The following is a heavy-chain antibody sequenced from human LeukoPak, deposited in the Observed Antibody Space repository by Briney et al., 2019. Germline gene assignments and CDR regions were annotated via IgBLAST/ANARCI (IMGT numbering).Heavy chain of an antibody. CDR2: IYHSGST. CDR1: GGSISSGGYS. V-gene: IGHV4-30-2*01. Sequence: PSQTLSLTCAVSGGSISSGGYSWSWIRQPPGKGLEWIGYIYHSGSTYYNPSLKSRVTMSVDRSKNQFSLKLSSVTAADTAVYYCARYYYDSSGYYYFFDYWGQGTLVTVSS. CDR3: ARYYYDSSGYYYFFDY. D-gene: IGHD3-22*01. J-gene: IGHJ4*02.